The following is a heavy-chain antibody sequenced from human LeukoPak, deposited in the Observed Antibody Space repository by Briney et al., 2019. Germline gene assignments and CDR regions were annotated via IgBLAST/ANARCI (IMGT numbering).Heavy chain of an antibody. CDR1: DGSISSHY. CDR2: IYTTGST. CDR3: ARGRGSASYYGSKVVYVDY. Sequence: SETLSLTCSVSDGSISSHYWSWIRQPPGKGLEWIGYIYTTGSTNYNPSLKSQVVISIDTSKNQFSLKMTYVTAADTALYYCARGRGSASYYGSKVVYVDYWGQGTPVTVSS. D-gene: IGHD1-26*01. V-gene: IGHV4-59*11. J-gene: IGHJ4*02.